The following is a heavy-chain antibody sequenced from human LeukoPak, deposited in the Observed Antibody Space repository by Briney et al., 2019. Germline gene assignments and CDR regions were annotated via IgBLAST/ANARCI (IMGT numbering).Heavy chain of an antibody. J-gene: IGHJ4*02. Sequence: ASVKVSCKASGYTFTSYGICWVRLAPGQGLEWMGWINAYTGYTNYAQKLQGRVTITTDTSTSTAFMELGSVRSEDTAVYFCVRAYVICSGGSCYPVEYWGQGTLVTLFS. D-gene: IGHD2-15*01. CDR2: INAYTGYT. V-gene: IGHV1-18*01. CDR1: GYTFTSYG. CDR3: VRAYVICSGGSCYPVEY.